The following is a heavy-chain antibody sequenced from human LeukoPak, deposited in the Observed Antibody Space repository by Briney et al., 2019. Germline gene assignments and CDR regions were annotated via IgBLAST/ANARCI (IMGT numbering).Heavy chain of an antibody. J-gene: IGHJ4*02. Sequence: GGSLRLSCATSGFTFSNHAMHWVRQATGKGLERVSAIGTAGDTFYPGSVKGRFTISRENAKNSLSLQINSLQAEDTAVYYCVRQQTSHGNFDYWGQGTLVTVSS. CDR3: VRQQTSHGNFDY. CDR2: IGTAGDT. CDR1: GFTFSNHA. V-gene: IGHV3-13*01. D-gene: IGHD1-26*01.